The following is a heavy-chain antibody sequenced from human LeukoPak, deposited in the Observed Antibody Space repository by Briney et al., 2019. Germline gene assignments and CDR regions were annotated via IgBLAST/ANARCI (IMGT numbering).Heavy chain of an antibody. V-gene: IGHV4-34*01. Sequence: SETLSLTCAVYGGSFSGYYWSWLRQPPGKGLEWLGEINHSGSTNYNPSLKSRVTISVDTSKNQFSLKLSSVTAADTAAYYCARGGAGLRYFDWLSSWFDPWGQETLVTVSS. CDR3: ARGGAGLRYFDWLSSWFDP. J-gene: IGHJ5*02. D-gene: IGHD3-9*01. CDR2: INHSGST. CDR1: GGSFSGYY.